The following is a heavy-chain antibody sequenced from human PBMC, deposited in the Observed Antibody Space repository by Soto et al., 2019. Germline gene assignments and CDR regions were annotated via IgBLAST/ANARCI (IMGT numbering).Heavy chain of an antibody. CDR1: GGTFNNFA. V-gene: IGHV1-69*01. J-gene: IGHJ6*02. CDR2: IMPVFDTT. D-gene: IGHD6-25*01. CDR3: ATATISPVSATFHHYGMDV. Sequence: QVQLMQSGAEVRKPGSSVKVSCQTSGGTFNNFAFTWVRQAPGQGLEWLGGIMPVFDTTNYAASFQGRITITADDLRNTVYMEMKTLRFDDTAVYYCATATISPVSATFHHYGMDVWGQGTTVTVSS.